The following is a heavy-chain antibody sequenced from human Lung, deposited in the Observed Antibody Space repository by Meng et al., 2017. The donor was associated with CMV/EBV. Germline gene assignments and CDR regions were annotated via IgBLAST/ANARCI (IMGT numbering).Heavy chain of an antibody. Sequence: ASVXVSCKVSGYTLTELSRHWVRQAPGKGLEWMGGFDPEDGETIYAQHFQGRVTMTEDTSTDTAYMELSSLTSEDTAVYYCATGHYDSRGYYSRTVSYCGQGTLVTVSS. CDR2: FDPEDGET. J-gene: IGHJ4*02. CDR1: GYTLTELS. V-gene: IGHV1-24*01. D-gene: IGHD3-22*01. CDR3: ATGHYDSRGYYSRTVSY.